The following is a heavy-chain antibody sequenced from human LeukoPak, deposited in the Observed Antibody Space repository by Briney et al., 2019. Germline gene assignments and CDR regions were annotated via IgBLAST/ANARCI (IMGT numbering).Heavy chain of an antibody. CDR3: ARRGAYSSSWYDY. J-gene: IGHJ4*02. CDR1: GGSISSGSYY. Sequence: SQTLSLTCTVSGGSISSGSYYWSWIRQPAGKGLEWIGHIYTSGSTNYNPSLKSRVTISVDTSKNQFSLNLSSVTAADTAVYYCARRGAYSSSWYDYWGQGTLVTVSS. V-gene: IGHV4-61*09. D-gene: IGHD6-13*01. CDR2: IYTSGST.